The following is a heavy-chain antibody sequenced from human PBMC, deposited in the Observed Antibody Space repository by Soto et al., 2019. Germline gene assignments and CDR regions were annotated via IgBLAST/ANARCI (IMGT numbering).Heavy chain of an antibody. Sequence: SETLSLTCTVSGGSISSSSYYWGWIRQPPGKGLEWIGSIYYSGSTYYNPSLKSRVTISVDTSKNHFSLKLSSVTAADTAVYYCVTQEVGGSYVYTFDPWGQGTLVTVSS. CDR1: GGSISSSSYY. J-gene: IGHJ5*02. CDR3: VTQEVGGSYVYTFDP. V-gene: IGHV4-39*02. D-gene: IGHD1-26*01. CDR2: IYYSGST.